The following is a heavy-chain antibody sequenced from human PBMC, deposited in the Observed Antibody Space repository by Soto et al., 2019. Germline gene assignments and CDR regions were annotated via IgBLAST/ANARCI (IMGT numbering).Heavy chain of an antibody. J-gene: IGHJ3*02. CDR1: GGSISSSSYY. Sequence: SETLSLTCTVSGGSISSSSYYWGWIRQPPGKGLEWIGSIYYSGSTYYNPSLKSRVTISVDTSKNQFSLKLSSVTAADTAVYYCARRSGYSSYDYLNAFDIWGQGTMVTVSS. D-gene: IGHD5-12*01. CDR3: ARRSGYSSYDYLNAFDI. CDR2: IYYSGST. V-gene: IGHV4-39*01.